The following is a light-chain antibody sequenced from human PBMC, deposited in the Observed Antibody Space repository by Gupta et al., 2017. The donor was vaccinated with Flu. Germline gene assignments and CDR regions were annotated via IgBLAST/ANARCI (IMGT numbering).Light chain of an antibody. CDR2: WAS. CDR1: QSVLYSSNNKNY. Sequence: DIVMTQSPDSLAVSLGERATLNCKSSQSVLYSSNNKNYLAWYQQKPGQPPKLLIYWASTRESGVPDRFSGSGSGTDFTLTISSLQAEDVAVYYCQQYYSTPSYSFGQGTKLEIK. CDR3: QQYYSTPSYS. V-gene: IGKV4-1*01. J-gene: IGKJ2*03.